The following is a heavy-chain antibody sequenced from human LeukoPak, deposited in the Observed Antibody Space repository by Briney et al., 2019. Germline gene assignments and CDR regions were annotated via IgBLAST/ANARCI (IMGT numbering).Heavy chain of an antibody. J-gene: IGHJ4*02. V-gene: IGHV4-59*01. Sequence: SETLSLTCTVSGGSISSYFWSWIRQPPGKGLEWIGYIYYSGTTNYNPSLKSRVTISVDTSKNQFSLKLSSVTAADTAVYYCARGVYIAASQYGYWGQGTLVTVSS. CDR2: IYYSGTT. D-gene: IGHD6-13*01. CDR3: ARGVYIAASQYGY. CDR1: GGSISSYF.